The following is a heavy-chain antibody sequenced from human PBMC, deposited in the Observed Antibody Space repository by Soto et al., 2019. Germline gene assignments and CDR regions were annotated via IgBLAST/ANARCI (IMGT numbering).Heavy chain of an antibody. D-gene: IGHD4-4*01. Sequence: ASVKVSCKASGGTFSSYAISWVRQAPGQGLEWMGGIIPIFGTANYAQKFQGRVAMTEDTSTDTAYMELSSLRSEDTAVYYCETVEIGMDVCGQGYTVPVS. CDR1: GGTFSSYA. CDR3: ETVEIGMDV. V-gene: IGHV1-69*06. CDR2: IIPIFGTA. J-gene: IGHJ6*02.